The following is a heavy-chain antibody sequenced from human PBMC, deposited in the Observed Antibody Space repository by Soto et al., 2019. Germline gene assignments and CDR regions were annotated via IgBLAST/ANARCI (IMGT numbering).Heavy chain of an antibody. J-gene: IGHJ4*02. CDR2: ISGSGGDT. D-gene: IGHD2-15*01. Sequence: GSLRLSCSASGFTFSNYAMNWVRQAPGKGLEWVSRISGSGGDTYYADSVKGRFTISRDNSKNTLFLQMNSLRADDMAKYYCAKDSPVVAATFDFWGQGTLVTVSS. V-gene: IGHV3-23*01. CDR3: AKDSPVVAATFDF. CDR1: GFTFSNYA.